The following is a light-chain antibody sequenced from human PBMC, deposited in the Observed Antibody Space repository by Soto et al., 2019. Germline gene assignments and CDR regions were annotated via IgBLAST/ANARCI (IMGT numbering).Light chain of an antibody. CDR1: QTVTNNY. CDR3: QQYGSSPLFT. J-gene: IGKJ3*01. V-gene: IGKV3-20*01. CDR2: GAS. Sequence: EIVLTQSPGTLSLSPGERATLSCRASQTVTNNYLAWYQQKPGLAPRLLIFGASSRATGIPDRFGGSGSGTDFTITISSLEPEDFAVYYCQQYGSSPLFTFGPGTKVDFK.